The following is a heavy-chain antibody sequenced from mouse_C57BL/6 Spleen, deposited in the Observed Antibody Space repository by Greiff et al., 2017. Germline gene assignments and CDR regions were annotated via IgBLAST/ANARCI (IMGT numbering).Heavy chain of an antibody. CDR3: ARGGGYYAMDY. CDR1: GFTFSDYG. V-gene: IGHV5-17*01. CDR2: ISSGSSTI. J-gene: IGHJ4*01. Sequence: DVQLVESGGGLVKPGGSLKLSCAASGFTFSDYGMHWVRQAPEKGLAWVAYISSGSSTIYYADTVKGRFTISRDNAKNNLFLQMTSLRSEDTAMYYCARGGGYYAMDYWGQGTSVTVSS.